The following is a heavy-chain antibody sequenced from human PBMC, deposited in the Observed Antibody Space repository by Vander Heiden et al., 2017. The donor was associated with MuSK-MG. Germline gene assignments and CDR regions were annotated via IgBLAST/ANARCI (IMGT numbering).Heavy chain of an antibody. CDR3: ARDGDGGNWYNL. D-gene: IGHD2-21*01. CDR1: RFTVRPNY. CDR2: IYSGGSI. J-gene: IGHJ4*02. Sequence: EVLLVESGGGLVQPGGSLRLSCAASRFTVRPNYMSWVRQAPGKGLEWVSVIYSGGSIYYADSVKGRFTISRHNSKNTLYLQMNSLRPEDTAVYYCARDGDGGNWYNLWGQGTLVTVSS. V-gene: IGHV3-53*04.